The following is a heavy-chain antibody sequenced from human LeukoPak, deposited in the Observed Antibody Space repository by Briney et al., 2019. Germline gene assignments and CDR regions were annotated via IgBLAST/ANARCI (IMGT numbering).Heavy chain of an antibody. CDR3: ARAEYSSSSGIGY. V-gene: IGHV4-31*03. CDR1: GDSISSGGYY. Sequence: SETLSLTCTVSGDSISSGGYYWSWIRQHPGKGLEWIGYIYYSGSTYYNPSLKSRVTISVDTSKNQFSLKLSSVTAADTAVYYCARAEYSSSSGIGYWGQGTLVTVSS. J-gene: IGHJ4*02. CDR2: IYYSGST. D-gene: IGHD6-6*01.